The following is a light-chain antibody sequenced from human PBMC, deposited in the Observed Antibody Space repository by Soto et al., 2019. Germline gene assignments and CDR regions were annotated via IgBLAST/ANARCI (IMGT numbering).Light chain of an antibody. CDR1: PSISSY. Sequence: DIQMTQSPSSLSASVGDRVTITCRASPSISSYLNWYQQKPGKAPKLLIYAASSLQSGVPSRFSGSGSGTDFTLTISSLQPEDFATYDCQQSYRTPTFGGGTKVEIK. J-gene: IGKJ4*01. CDR2: AAS. V-gene: IGKV1-39*01. CDR3: QQSYRTPT.